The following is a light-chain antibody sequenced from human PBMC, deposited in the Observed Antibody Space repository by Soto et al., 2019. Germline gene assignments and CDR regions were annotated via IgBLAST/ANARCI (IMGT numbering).Light chain of an antibody. V-gene: IGKV3-11*01. CDR3: HQDTHWPPWT. CDR2: DAS. Sequence: EIMVKHSPAPVSFSQGERATLPRRASQSVSSYLAWYQQKPGQAPRLLIYDASNRATGIPARFSGSGSGTEFTLTIRCLQSEDFALYYCHQDTHWPPWTFAPGTKVDIK. J-gene: IGKJ1*01. CDR1: QSVSSY.